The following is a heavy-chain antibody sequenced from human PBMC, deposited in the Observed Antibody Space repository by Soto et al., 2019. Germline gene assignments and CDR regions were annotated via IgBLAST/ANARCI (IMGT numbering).Heavy chain of an antibody. Sequence: ETLSLTCTVSGGSISSYYWSWIRQPPGKGLEWIGYIYYSGSTNYNPSLKSRVTISVDTSKNQFSLKLSSVTAADTAVYYCARDGQGGSHSYNWFDPWGQGTLVTVSS. CDR1: GGSISSYY. J-gene: IGHJ5*02. D-gene: IGHD1-26*01. CDR3: ARDGQGGSHSYNWFDP. CDR2: IYYSGST. V-gene: IGHV4-59*01.